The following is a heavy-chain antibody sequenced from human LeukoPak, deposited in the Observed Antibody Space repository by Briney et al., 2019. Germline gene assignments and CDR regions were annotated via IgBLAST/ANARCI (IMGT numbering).Heavy chain of an antibody. CDR3: AKDRQWLVDALDY. Sequence: PGGTLRLSCAASGFTFSSYGMSWVRQAPGKGLEWVSAISGSGGSTYYADSVKGRFTISRDNSKNTLYLQMNSLRAEDTAVYYCAKDRQWLVDALDYWGQGTLVTVSS. V-gene: IGHV3-23*01. D-gene: IGHD6-19*01. J-gene: IGHJ4*02. CDR1: GFTFSSYG. CDR2: ISGSGGST.